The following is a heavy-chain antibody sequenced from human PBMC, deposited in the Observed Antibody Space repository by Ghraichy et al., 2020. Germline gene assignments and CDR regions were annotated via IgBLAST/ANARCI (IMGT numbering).Heavy chain of an antibody. J-gene: IGHJ5*02. V-gene: IGHV4-34*01. Sequence: SQTLSLTCAVYGGSFSGYYWSWIRQPPGKGLEWIGEINHSGSTNYNPSLKSRVTISVDTSKNQFSLKLSSVTAADTAVYYCARRARYCSSTSCYFKFPSQNWFDPWGQGTLVTVSS. CDR2: INHSGST. CDR1: GGSFSGYY. CDR3: ARRARYCSSTSCYFKFPSQNWFDP. D-gene: IGHD2-2*01.